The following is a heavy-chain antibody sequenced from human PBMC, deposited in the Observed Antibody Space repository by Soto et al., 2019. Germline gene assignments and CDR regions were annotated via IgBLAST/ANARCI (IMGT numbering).Heavy chain of an antibody. D-gene: IGHD6-6*01. V-gene: IGHV3-7*03. Sequence: EVQLVESGGGLVQPGGSLRLSCAAPGFTLSSYWMSWVRQAPGKGLEWVANIKQDGSEKYCVDSVKGRFTISRGNAKNSLYLQMNGLRVEDTAVHYCARAAGIGVRQYYGMDVWGQGTAVSVSS. CDR3: ARAAGIGVRQYYGMDV. J-gene: IGHJ6*02. CDR2: IKQDGSEK. CDR1: GFTLSSYW.